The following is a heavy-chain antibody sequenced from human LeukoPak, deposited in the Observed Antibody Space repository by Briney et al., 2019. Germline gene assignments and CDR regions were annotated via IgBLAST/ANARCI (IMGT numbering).Heavy chain of an antibody. CDR2: VRYDGSDK. CDR3: AKAYCSSTRCSSDLYFQH. J-gene: IGHJ1*01. V-gene: IGHV3-30*02. D-gene: IGHD2-2*01. CDR1: GFTFSSYG. Sequence: PGGSLRLSCAASGFTFSSYGMHWVRQAPGKGLEWVAFVRYDGSDKYYADSVKGRFTISRDNSKNTLYLQMNSLRPEDTAVYYCAKAYCSSTRCSSDLYFQHWGQGTLVTVSS.